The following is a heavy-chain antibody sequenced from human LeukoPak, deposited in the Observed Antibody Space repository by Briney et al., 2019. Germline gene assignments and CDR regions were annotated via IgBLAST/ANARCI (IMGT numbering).Heavy chain of an antibody. D-gene: IGHD2-15*01. CDR1: GYTFTGYY. J-gene: IGHJ3*02. CDR3: ARAPSYCSGGSCYHDAFDI. Sequence: ASVKVSCKASGYTFTGYYMHWVRQAPGQGLEWMGWINPNSGGTNYAQKFQGRVTMTRDTSISTAYMELSRLRSDDTAVYYCARAPSYCSGGSCYHDAFDIWGQGTMVTVSS. CDR2: INPNSGGT. V-gene: IGHV1-2*02.